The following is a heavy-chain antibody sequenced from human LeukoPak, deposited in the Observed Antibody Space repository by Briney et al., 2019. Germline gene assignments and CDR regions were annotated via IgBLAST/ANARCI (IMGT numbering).Heavy chain of an antibody. V-gene: IGHV3-33*01. J-gene: IGHJ4*02. CDR3: VRSGTYDSSGYSEY. CDR2: IWYDGSNK. D-gene: IGHD3-22*01. CDR1: GFTFSSYG. Sequence: GRSLRLSCAASGFTFSSYGMHWVRQAPGKGLEWVAVIWYDGSNKYYADSVKGRFTISRDNSKNTLYLQMNSLRAEDTAVYYCVRSGTYDSSGYSEYWGQGTLVTVSS.